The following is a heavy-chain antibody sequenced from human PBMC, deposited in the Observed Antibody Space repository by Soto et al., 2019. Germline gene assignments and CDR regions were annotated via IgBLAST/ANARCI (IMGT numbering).Heavy chain of an antibody. V-gene: IGHV1-69*12. CDR2: ISPIFGTA. D-gene: IGHD4-17*01. CDR1: GGTFSSYA. Sequence: QVQLVQSGAEVKQPGSSVKVSCKASGGTFSSYAISWVRQAPGQGLEWMGGISPIFGTANYAQKVQGRVTITADESTSTAYMELSSLRSEDTAVYYCARVNTPKDYGDYVCQAPFDYWGQGTLVTVSS. J-gene: IGHJ4*02. CDR3: ARVNTPKDYGDYVCQAPFDY.